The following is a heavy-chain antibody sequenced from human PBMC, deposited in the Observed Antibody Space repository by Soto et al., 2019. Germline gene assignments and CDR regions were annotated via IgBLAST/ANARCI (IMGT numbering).Heavy chain of an antibody. CDR1: GGTFNNYA. D-gene: IGHD6-19*01. Sequence: QVQLVQSGPEVKKPGSSVKVSCKSSGGTFNNYAINWVRQTPGQGLEWMGGIIPILRTPHYAQKFQDRVTISADESTRTSYMELRSLRFEDTAVYYCARVGLGAYDYWGQGTLVTVSS. CDR2: IIPILRTP. V-gene: IGHV1-69*01. J-gene: IGHJ4*02. CDR3: ARVGLGAYDY.